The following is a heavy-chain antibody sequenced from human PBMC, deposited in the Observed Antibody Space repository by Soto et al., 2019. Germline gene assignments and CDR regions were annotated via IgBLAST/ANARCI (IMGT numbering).Heavy chain of an antibody. CDR1: GDSISGHY. D-gene: IGHD3-9*01. V-gene: IGHV4-59*11. J-gene: IGHJ6*03. CDR3: ASTPTHAVTIYYYYMDV. CDR2: ISYRGCT. Sequence: SETLSLTCTVSGDSISGHYWSWIRQPPGKGLEWIGFISYRGCTNYNTSLRSRVTMSLDTCKEQFSLKLTSVTAADAAVYFCASTPTHAVTIYYYYMDVWGKGTTVTVSS.